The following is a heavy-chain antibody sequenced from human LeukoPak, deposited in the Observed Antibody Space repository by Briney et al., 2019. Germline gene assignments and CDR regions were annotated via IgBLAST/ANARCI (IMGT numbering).Heavy chain of an antibody. V-gene: IGHV3-23*01. D-gene: IGHD2-2*01. CDR3: AKVIVVVPAAMIDY. CDR2: ISGSGGST. Sequence: PGGSLRLSCAASGFTFSSYAMSWVRQAPGKGLEWVSAISGSGGSTYYADSVKGRFTISRDNSKNTLYLQMNSLRAEDTAVYYCAKVIVVVPAAMIDYWGQGTLVTVSS. CDR1: GFTFSSYA. J-gene: IGHJ4*02.